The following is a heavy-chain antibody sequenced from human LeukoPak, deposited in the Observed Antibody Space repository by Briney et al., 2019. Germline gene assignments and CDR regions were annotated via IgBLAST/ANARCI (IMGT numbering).Heavy chain of an antibody. J-gene: IGHJ4*02. D-gene: IGHD1-7*01. V-gene: IGHV3-66*01. Sequence: PGGSLRLSCTASGFSVDIRFINWVRQAPGKGPEWVSFITPGGHTDYTESVKGRFTIYRDNVRNTLSLQMNSLRVEDTAVYYCARGTSGTTTFDFWGPGTLVTVSS. CDR2: ITPGGHT. CDR1: GFSVDIRF. CDR3: ARGTSGTTTFDF.